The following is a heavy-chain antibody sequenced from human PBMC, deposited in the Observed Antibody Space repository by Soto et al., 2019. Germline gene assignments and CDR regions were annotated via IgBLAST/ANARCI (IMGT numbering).Heavy chain of an antibody. CDR3: VSRIPSWVFDY. Sequence: PGGSLRLSCLVSGFTVNTNYTYWVRQAPGRGLEWVSAMYSGGDIHYADSVKGRFTISRDTSENTLYLRMDKLRVEDTAVYFCVSRIPSWVFDYWGKGTLVTVSS. CDR2: MYSGGDI. V-gene: IGHV3-53*01. CDR1: GFTVNTNY. D-gene: IGHD3-16*01. J-gene: IGHJ4*01.